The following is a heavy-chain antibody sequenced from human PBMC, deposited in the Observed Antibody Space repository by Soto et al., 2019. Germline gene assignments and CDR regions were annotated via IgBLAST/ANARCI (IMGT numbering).Heavy chain of an antibody. J-gene: IGHJ3*02. CDR1: GGSISSSNW. Sequence: QVQLQESGPGLVKTSGTLSLTCAVSGGSISSSNWWSWVRQPPGKGLEWIGEIYHSGSTHYNPSLKRRVTISVAKSKKQFSLKLSSVTAADTAVYYCARVAIRGNRMDAFDSCGQGTMVTVSS. CDR2: IYHSGST. D-gene: IGHD5-18*01. V-gene: IGHV4-4*02. CDR3: ARVAIRGNRMDAFDS.